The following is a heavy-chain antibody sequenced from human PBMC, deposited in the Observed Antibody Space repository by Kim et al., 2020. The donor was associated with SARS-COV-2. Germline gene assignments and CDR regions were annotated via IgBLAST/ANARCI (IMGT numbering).Heavy chain of an antibody. J-gene: IGHJ4*02. CDR1: GGSISSGSYY. CDR2: IYTSGST. Sequence: SETLSLTCTVSGGSISSGSYYWSWIRQPAGKGLEWIGRIYTSGSTNYNPSLKSRVTISVDTSKNQFSLKLSSVTAADTAVYYCARAGITGTTSFDYWGQGTLVTVSS. D-gene: IGHD1-7*01. CDR3: ARAGITGTTSFDY. V-gene: IGHV4-61*02.